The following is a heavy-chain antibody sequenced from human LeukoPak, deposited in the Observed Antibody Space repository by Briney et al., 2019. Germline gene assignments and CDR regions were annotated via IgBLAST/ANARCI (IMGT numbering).Heavy chain of an antibody. CDR3: ARALYHSYDGSGTYYFDY. J-gene: IGHJ4*02. Sequence: GGSLRLSCAASGFTFSNHWMHWVRQAPGKGLMWVSRINRDGSRTDYADSVKGRFTISRDNAKNSLYLQMNSLRAEDTAVYYCARALYHSYDGSGTYYFDYWGQGTLVTVSS. CDR2: INRDGSRT. CDR1: GFTFSNHW. V-gene: IGHV3-74*01. D-gene: IGHD3-22*01.